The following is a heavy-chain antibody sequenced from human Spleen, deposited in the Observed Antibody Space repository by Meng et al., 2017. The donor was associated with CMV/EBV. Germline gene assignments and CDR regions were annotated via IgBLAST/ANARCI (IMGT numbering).Heavy chain of an antibody. J-gene: IGHJ4*02. CDR1: GGSVSSGSYY. V-gene: IGHV4-61*01. CDR2: IYYSWSN. D-gene: IGHD2-2*02. CDR3: AREVGYCSSTSCYRRYFDY. Sequence: GSLRLSCTVSGGSVSSGSYYWSWIRQPPGKGLEWIGYIYYSWSNNYNPSLKSRVTISVDTSKNQFSLKLSSVTAADTDVYYCAREVGYCSSTSCYRRYFDYWGQGTLVTVS.